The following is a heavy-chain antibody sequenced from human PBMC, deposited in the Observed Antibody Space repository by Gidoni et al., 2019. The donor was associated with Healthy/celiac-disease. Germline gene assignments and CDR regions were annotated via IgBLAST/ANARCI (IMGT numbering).Heavy chain of an antibody. CDR1: GFTVSSNY. J-gene: IGHJ4*02. CDR3: AREPPGSDYFDY. V-gene: IGHV3-66*01. Sequence: EVPLVESGGGLVQPGGSLRLSCAASGFTVSSNYMSWVRQAPGKGLEWVSVIYSGGSTYYADSVKGRFTISRDNSKNTLYLQMNSLRAEDTAVYYCAREPPGSDYFDYWGQGTLVTVSS. CDR2: IYSGGST.